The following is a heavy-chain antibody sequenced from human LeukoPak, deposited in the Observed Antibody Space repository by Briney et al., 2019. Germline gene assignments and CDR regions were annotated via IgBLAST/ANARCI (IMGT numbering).Heavy chain of an antibody. CDR3: ARDRSPVPAAIKVCCAFDI. CDR2: ISAYNGNT. V-gene: IGHV1-18*01. Sequence: ASVKVSCKASGYTFTSYGISWVRQAPGQGLEWMGWISAYNGNTNYAQKLQGRVTMTTDTSTSTAYMELRSLRSDDTAVYYCARDRSPVPAAIKVCCAFDIWGQGTMVTVSS. CDR1: GYTFTSYG. D-gene: IGHD2-2*01. J-gene: IGHJ3*02.